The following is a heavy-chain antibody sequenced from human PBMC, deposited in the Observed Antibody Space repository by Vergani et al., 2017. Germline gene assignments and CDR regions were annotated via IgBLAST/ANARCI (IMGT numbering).Heavy chain of an antibody. D-gene: IGHD4-11*01. J-gene: IGHJ5*02. CDR2: ISGSGGRT. V-gene: IGHV3-23*01. Sequence: EVQLLESGGGLVPPGGSLRLSCAASGFTFSRYAMSWVRQAPGKGLEWVSAISGSGGRTYYADSVKGRFTSSRDNSKNTLYLQMNSLRAEDTAVYYCAKDPDGTTVATAFDPWGQGTLVTVSS. CDR3: AKDPDGTTVATAFDP. CDR1: GFTFSRYA.